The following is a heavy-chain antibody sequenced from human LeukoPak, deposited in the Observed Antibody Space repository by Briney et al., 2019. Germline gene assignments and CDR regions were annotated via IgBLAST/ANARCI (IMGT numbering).Heavy chain of an antibody. V-gene: IGHV1-2*02. CDR2: INPNSGGT. J-gene: IGHJ4*02. D-gene: IGHD6-19*01. CDR3: ARVEIYSSGWYDFYYFDY. Sequence: ASVKVSCKASGYTFNGFYLHWVRQAPGQGLEWMGWINPNSGGTNYAQKFQGRVTMTRDTSISTAYMELSSLRSEDTAVYYCARVEIYSSGWYDFYYFDYWGQGTLVTVSS. CDR1: GYTFNGFY.